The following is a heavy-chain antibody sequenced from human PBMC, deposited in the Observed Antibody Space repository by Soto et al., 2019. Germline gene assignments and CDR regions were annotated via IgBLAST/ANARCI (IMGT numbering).Heavy chain of an antibody. CDR1: GGAINSYY. CDR2: IYSSGST. CDR3: ARGQRFSDWFDP. J-gene: IGHJ5*02. D-gene: IGHD3-3*01. V-gene: IGHV4-4*07. Sequence: PSETLSLTCTVSGGAINSYYWTWIRQPAGKGLEWIGRIYSSGSTKYNPSLQSRVTMSPDTSKNQFSLRLTSVTAADTAVYYCARGQRFSDWFDPWGQGTLVTVSS.